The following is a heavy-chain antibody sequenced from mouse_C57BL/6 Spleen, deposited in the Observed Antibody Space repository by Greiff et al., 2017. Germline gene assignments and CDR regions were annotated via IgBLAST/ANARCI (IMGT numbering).Heavy chain of an antibody. J-gene: IGHJ3*01. CDR1: GYTFTSYW. CDR3: ARSPYYGSSYWFAY. Sequence: QVQLKQSGAELVRPGSSVKLSCKASGYTFTSYWMHWVKQRPIQGLEWIGNIDPSDSETHYNQKFKDKATLTVDKSSSTAYMQLSSLTSEDSAVYYCARSPYYGSSYWFAYWGQGTLVTVSA. V-gene: IGHV1-52*01. D-gene: IGHD1-1*01. CDR2: IDPSDSET.